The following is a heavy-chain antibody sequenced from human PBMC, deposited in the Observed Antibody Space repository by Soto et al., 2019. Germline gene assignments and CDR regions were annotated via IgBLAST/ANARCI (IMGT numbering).Heavy chain of an antibody. V-gene: IGHV3-33*01. CDR3: AREGFGRAGAFDY. D-gene: IGHD2-15*01. CDR1: GFTFSSYG. Sequence: QVQLVESGGGVVQPGRSLRLSCAASGFTFSSYGMHWVRQAPGKGLERVAVIWYDGSNKYYADSVKGRFTISRDNSKNTLYLQMNSLRAEDTAVYYCAREGFGRAGAFDYWGQGTLVTVSS. J-gene: IGHJ4*02. CDR2: IWYDGSNK.